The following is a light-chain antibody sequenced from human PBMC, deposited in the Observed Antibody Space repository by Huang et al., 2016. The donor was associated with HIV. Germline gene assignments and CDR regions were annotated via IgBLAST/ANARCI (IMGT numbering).Light chain of an antibody. Sequence: DIQMTQSPSSLSASVGDRVTITCRASRSISSYLNWYQQKPGKAPNLIIFAASSLQSGVPSRFTGGGSGTDFTLTITSVQPEDFATYYCQQSSGSPYTFGQGTKLDIK. CDR3: QQSSGSPYT. V-gene: IGKV1-39*01. CDR1: RSISSY. CDR2: AAS. J-gene: IGKJ2*01.